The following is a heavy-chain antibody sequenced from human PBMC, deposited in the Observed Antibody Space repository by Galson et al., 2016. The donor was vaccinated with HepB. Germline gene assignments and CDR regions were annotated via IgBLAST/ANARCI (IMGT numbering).Heavy chain of an antibody. J-gene: IGHJ5*02. CDR1: GDSDANIFAA. V-gene: IGHV6-1*01. CDR2: TYYRSMWHH. Sequence: CAISGDSDANIFAAWNWIRQPPSKGLEWLGRTYYRSMWHHDYALSVKGRITFRPDTSKNQFSLQLDSVTPEDTAVYYCAGDWFDTWGQGTLVTVSS. CDR3: AGDWFDT.